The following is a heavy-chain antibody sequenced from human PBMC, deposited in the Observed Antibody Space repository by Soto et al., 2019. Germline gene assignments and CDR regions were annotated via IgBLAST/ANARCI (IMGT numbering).Heavy chain of an antibody. CDR3: ATFRTQYYYDSSGHFDI. CDR1: GFTFSSYA. V-gene: IGHV3-23*01. D-gene: IGHD3-22*01. CDR2: ISGSGGST. Sequence: GGSLRLSCAASGFTFSSYAMSWVRQAPGKGLEWVSAISGSGGSTYYADSVKGRFTISRDNSKNTLYLQMNSLRAEDTAVYYCATFRTQYYYDSSGHFDIWGQGTMVTVSS. J-gene: IGHJ3*02.